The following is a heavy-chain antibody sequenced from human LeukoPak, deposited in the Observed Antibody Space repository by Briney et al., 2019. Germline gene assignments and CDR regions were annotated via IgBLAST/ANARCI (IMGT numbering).Heavy chain of an antibody. V-gene: IGHV4-39*07. CDR2: INHSGST. D-gene: IGHD4-11*01. J-gene: IGHJ4*02. CDR3: ARSDSDYVDY. CDR1: GCTISSGGYY. Sequence: SESLCLTCTVSGCTISSGGYYWSWIRPHPGQGLEWIGEINHSGSTNYNPSLKSRDNITVDTYKHQFSLKLSAVTAADTAVYYCARSDSDYVDYWGQGTLVTVSS.